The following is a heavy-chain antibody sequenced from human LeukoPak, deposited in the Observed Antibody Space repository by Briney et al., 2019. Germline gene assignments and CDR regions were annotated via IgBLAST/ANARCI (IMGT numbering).Heavy chain of an antibody. V-gene: IGHV3-33*01. D-gene: IGHD3-10*01. CDR1: GFTFSSYG. CDR2: IWYDGSNK. CDR3: ARLDYYGDH. Sequence: GGSLRLSCAASGFTFSSYGMLWLRQAPGKGLVWVAVIWYDGSNKYYADSVKGRFTISRDNSKNTLYLQMSSLRAEDTAVYYCARLDYYGDHGGQGTLVTVSS. J-gene: IGHJ4*02.